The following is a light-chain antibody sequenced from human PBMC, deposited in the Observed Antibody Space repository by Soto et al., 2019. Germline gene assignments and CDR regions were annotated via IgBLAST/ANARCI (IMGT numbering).Light chain of an antibody. V-gene: IGKV3-20*01. CDR3: QQYGSSPTWT. CDR1: QSVRSN. J-gene: IGKJ1*01. Sequence: EIVMTQSPATLSVSPGERATLSCRASQSVRSNLAWYQQKPGQAPRLLIHGAFIRAAGVPARFSGSGSGTDFTLTISRLEPEDSAVYYCQQYGSSPTWTFGQGTKVDIK. CDR2: GAF.